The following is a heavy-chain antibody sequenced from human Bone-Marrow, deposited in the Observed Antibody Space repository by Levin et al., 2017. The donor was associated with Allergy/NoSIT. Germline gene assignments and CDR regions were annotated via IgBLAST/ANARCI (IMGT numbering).Heavy chain of an antibody. CDR1: GGSINSSSYY. D-gene: IGHD2-8*01. CDR3: ASERRCRDSWSSHYYWFDP. V-gene: IGHV4-39*07. J-gene: IGHJ5*02. CDR2: FYYSGST. Sequence: SQTLSLTCSVSGGSINSSSYYWDWIRQPPGKGLEWMGSFYYSGSTQYNPSLKGRVTISADTSKNQISLNLSSVTAADTAVYYCASERRCRDSWSSHYYWFDPWGQGTLVTVSS.